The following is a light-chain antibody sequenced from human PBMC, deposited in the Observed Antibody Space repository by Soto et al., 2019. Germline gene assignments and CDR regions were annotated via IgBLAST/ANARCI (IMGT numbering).Light chain of an antibody. CDR3: QQRSNWPPIA. CDR2: DAS. V-gene: IGKV3-11*01. J-gene: IGKJ5*01. CDR1: QSVSSY. Sequence: ETVLTQSRGTVCVSAVGIASLSCRASQSVSSYLAWYQQKPGQAPRLLIYDASNRATGIPARFSGSGSGTDFTLTIRSLEPEDFAVYYCQQRSNWPPIACGQGTRLEIK.